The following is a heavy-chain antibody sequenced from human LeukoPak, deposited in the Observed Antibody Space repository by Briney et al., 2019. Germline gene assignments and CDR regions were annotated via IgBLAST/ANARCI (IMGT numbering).Heavy chain of an antibody. CDR3: VRRGIRGRVFDY. CDR2: ISTDGSTT. J-gene: IGHJ4*02. Sequence: GGSLRLSCAASGFTFNSYWMHWVRQAPGKGLIWVSRISTDGSTTTYADSVKGRSTISRDNAKNTLYLQMNSLRAEDTAIYYCVRRGIRGRVFDYWGQGTLVTVSS. D-gene: IGHD3-16*01. CDR1: GFTFNSYW. V-gene: IGHV3-74*01.